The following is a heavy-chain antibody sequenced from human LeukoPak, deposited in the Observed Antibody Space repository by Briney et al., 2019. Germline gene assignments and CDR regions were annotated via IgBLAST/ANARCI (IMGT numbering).Heavy chain of an antibody. CDR1: GFTFSSYA. CDR3: ARVQEWLTYYFDY. CDR2: ISYDGSNK. D-gene: IGHD6-19*01. J-gene: IGHJ4*02. V-gene: IGHV3-30*04. Sequence: GGSLRLSCAASGFTFSSYAMHWVRQAPGKGLEWVAVISYDGSNKYYADSVKGQFTISRDNSKNTLYLQMNSLRAEDTAVYYCARVQEWLTYYFDYWGQGTLVTVSS.